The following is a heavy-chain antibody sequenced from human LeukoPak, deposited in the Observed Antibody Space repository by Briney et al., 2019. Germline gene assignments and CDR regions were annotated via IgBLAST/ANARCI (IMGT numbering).Heavy chain of an antibody. Sequence: SETLSLTCTVSGGSISSYFWSWIRQPPGKGLEWIGYIYNSGNTNYNPSLKSRVTISVDTSKNQFSLKLSSVTAADTAVYYCARGTHAGGPEWRSDAFDIWGQGTMVTVSS. V-gene: IGHV4-59*12. CDR3: ARGTHAGGPEWRSDAFDI. J-gene: IGHJ3*02. D-gene: IGHD3-3*01. CDR2: IYNSGNT. CDR1: GGSISSYF.